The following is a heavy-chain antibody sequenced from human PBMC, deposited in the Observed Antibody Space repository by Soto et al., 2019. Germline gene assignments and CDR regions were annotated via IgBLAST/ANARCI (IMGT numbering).Heavy chain of an antibody. J-gene: IGHJ4*02. CDR1: GFSITSFA. CDR3: AKVLSSGSYSGALEY. Sequence: GGSLRLSCVASGFSITSFARSWVRQAPGKGLEWASAISASGGSTYADSVKGRFTISRDNSKNTLYLQMTSLRVEDTAVYYCAKVLSSGSYSGALEYWGQGALVTVSS. V-gene: IGHV3-23*01. D-gene: IGHD1-26*01. CDR2: ISASGGST.